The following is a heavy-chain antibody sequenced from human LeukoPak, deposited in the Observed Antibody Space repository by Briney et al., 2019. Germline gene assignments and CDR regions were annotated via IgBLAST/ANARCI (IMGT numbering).Heavy chain of an antibody. CDR1: SGSVSSGNYY. V-gene: IGHV4-61*01. CDR2: IYHSGST. CDR3: ARGGPYDSSGYWAFDI. Sequence: PSETLSLTCTVSSGSVSSGNYYWSWLRQPPGKGLEWIGDIYHSGSTNYNPSLKSRVTISVDTSKNQFSLKLSSVTAADTAVYYCARGGPYDSSGYWAFDIWGQGTMVTVSS. D-gene: IGHD3-22*01. J-gene: IGHJ3*02.